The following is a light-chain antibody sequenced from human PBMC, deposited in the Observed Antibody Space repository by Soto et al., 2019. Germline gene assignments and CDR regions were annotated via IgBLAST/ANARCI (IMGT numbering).Light chain of an antibody. J-gene: IGLJ2*01. CDR3: AAWDDSLHVVL. CDR1: SSYIGSNP. CDR2: SNI. Sequence: QSVLTQPPSASGTPGQRVTISCSGSSSYIGSNPVHWYQQLPGTAPKLLIYSNIQRPSGVPDRFSGSKSGTSASLGISGLQSEDEADYYCAAWDDSLHVVLFGGGTKLTVL. V-gene: IGLV1-44*01.